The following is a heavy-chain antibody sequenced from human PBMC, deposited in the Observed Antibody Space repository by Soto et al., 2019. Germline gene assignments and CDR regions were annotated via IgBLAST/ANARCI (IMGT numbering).Heavy chain of an antibody. CDR3: APSGYRRSNCDGP. CDR2: NSSSSSYI. J-gene: IGHJ5*02. D-gene: IGHD6-13*01. Sequence: GVSLRLSSAASGFTFSSCSMNWVRRAPGKGLEWFSSNSSSSSYIYYADSVNGRFTITRDKANNSLYLQTNSLRAEDTAVYDGAPSGYRRSNCDGPWGDGARVTV. V-gene: IGHV3-21*01. CDR1: GFTFSSCS.